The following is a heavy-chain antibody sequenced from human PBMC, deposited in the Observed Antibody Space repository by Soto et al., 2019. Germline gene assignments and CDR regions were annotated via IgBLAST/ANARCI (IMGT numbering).Heavy chain of an antibody. CDR3: ARPASGGSRDAFDV. V-gene: IGHV5-10-1*01. Sequence: PGESLKISCKASGYKFTTFWLNWVRQTPGKGLEWLGRIDPTDSFTNYSPPFEGHVTISVDGSISTAYLQWNSLQASDTAIYYCARPASGGSRDAFDVWGQGTTVTVSS. D-gene: IGHD2-15*01. J-gene: IGHJ3*01. CDR2: IDPTDSFT. CDR1: GYKFTTFW.